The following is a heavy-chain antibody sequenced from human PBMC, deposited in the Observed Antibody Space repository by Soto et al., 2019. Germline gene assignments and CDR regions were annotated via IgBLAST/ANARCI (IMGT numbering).Heavy chain of an antibody. V-gene: IGHV1-69*13. CDR2: IIPIFGTA. CDR3: ARVHSSRTFYYYYGMDV. CDR1: GGTFSXYA. D-gene: IGHD6-13*01. Sequence: SVKVSCKASGGTFSXYAICWVRQAPGQGLEWMGGIIPIFGTANYAQKFQGRVTITADESTSTAYMELSSLRSEDTAVYYCARVHSSRTFYYYYGMDVWGQGTTVTVSS. J-gene: IGHJ6*02.